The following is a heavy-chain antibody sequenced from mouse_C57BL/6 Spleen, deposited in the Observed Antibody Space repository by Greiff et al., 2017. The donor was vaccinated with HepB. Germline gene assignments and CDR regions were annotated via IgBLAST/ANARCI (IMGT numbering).Heavy chain of an antibody. V-gene: IGHV5-12*01. CDR3: ARPYYYGSSFPAWFAY. J-gene: IGHJ3*01. D-gene: IGHD1-1*01. Sequence: DVKLVESGGGLVQPGGSLKLSCAASGFTFSDYYMYWVRQTPEKRLEWVAYISNGGGSTYYPDTVKGRFTIARDNAKNTLYLQMSRLKSEDTAMYYCARPYYYGSSFPAWFAYWGQGTLVTVSA. CDR2: ISNGGGST. CDR1: GFTFSDYY.